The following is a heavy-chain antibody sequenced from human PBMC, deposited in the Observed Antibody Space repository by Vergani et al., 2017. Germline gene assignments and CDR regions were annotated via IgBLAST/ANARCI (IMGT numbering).Heavy chain of an antibody. V-gene: IGHV3-23*04. CDR3: AKDYNIMGALHY. CDR2: ITYNGGRT. Sequence: EVQLVETGGGLIQPGGSLRLSCAASGFTFNIYAMSWVRQAPGKGLEWVSTITYNGGRTYYADSVTGRFTISRDNSKNTLFLQLKTLRAEDTGVYYCAKDYNIMGALHYWGQGTLVAVSS. D-gene: IGHD5-12*01. J-gene: IGHJ4*02. CDR1: GFTFNIYA.